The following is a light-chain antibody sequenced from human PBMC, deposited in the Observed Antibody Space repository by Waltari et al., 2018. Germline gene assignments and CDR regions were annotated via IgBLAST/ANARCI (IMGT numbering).Light chain of an antibody. CDR3: QNHERLPAM. J-gene: IGKJ1*01. V-gene: IGKV3-20*01. CDR2: GAS. CDR1: PSVSRY. Sequence: ENVLTKPPGNLSLSPGESATLSCRASPSVSRYLAWYQQKPGQAPRLLIYGASSRATGIPYRFSGSGSGTDFSLTISRLEPEDFAVYYCQNHERLPAMFGQGTKVEIK.